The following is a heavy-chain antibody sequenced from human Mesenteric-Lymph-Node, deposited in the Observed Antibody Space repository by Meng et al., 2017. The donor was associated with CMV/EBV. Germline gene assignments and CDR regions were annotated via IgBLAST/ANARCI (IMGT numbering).Heavy chain of an antibody. V-gene: IGHV3-11*01. J-gene: IGHJ6*02. CDR2: ISNSGSAI. Sequence: GGSLRPSCAASGFTFSDFYLSWIRQAPGKGLEWVSYISNSGSAIDYADSLKGRFSISRDNAKSSLYLQMNSLRAEDTAVYYCARYYDYIWGNYRYAYGLDVWGQGTTVTVSS. D-gene: IGHD3-16*02. CDR1: GFTFSDFY. CDR3: ARYYDYIWGNYRYAYGLDV.